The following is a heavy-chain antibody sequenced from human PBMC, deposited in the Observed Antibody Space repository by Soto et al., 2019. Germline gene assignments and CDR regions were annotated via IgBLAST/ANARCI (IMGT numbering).Heavy chain of an antibody. Sequence: QVQLQESGPGLVKPSQTLSLTCTVSGGSISSGGYYWSWIRQHPGKGLEWIGYIYYSGSTYYNPSLKSRVTISVDTSKDQFSLKLSSVTAADTAVYYCARGSSQWELAPFDYWGQGTLVTVSS. J-gene: IGHJ4*02. CDR1: GGSISSGGYY. CDR3: ARGSSQWELAPFDY. V-gene: IGHV4-31*03. D-gene: IGHD1-26*01. CDR2: IYYSGST.